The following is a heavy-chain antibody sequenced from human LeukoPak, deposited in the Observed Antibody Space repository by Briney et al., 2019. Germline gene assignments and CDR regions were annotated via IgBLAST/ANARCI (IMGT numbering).Heavy chain of an antibody. CDR2: INPSGGST. Sequence: ASVKVSCKASGYTFTSYYMHWVRQAPGQGLEWMGIINPSGGSTSYAQKFQGRVTMTRDTSTSTVYMELSSLRSEDTAVYYCARDHIDDILTGYYSWFDPWGQGTLVTVSS. CDR1: GYTFTSYY. CDR3: ARDHIDDILTGYYSWFDP. D-gene: IGHD3-9*01. V-gene: IGHV1-46*01. J-gene: IGHJ5*02.